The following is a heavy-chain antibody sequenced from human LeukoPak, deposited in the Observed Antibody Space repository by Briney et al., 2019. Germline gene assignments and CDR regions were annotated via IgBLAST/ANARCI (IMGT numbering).Heavy chain of an antibody. V-gene: IGHV3-48*03. CDR3: ARDFYDGFALDY. CDR1: GFTFSSYE. D-gene: IGHD2/OR15-2a*01. Sequence: GGSLRLSCAASGFTFSSYEMNWVRQAPGKGLEWVSYISSSGSTIYYADSVKGRFTISRDNARNSLYLQMDNLRAEDTGVYYCARDFYDGFALDYWGQGTLVTVSS. J-gene: IGHJ4*02. CDR2: ISSSGSTI.